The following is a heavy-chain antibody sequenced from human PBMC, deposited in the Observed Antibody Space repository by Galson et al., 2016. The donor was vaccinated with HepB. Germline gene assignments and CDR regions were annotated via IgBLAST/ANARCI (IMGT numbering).Heavy chain of an antibody. V-gene: IGHV3-13*04. J-gene: IGHJ4*02. CDR2: IGTLSDT. CDR1: GFIFSSND. D-gene: IGHD5-24*01. CDR3: VRGVGDGWRHYFEY. Sequence: SLRLSCATSGFIFSSNDMYWARQAAGRGLEWVSAIGTLSDTFYPDSVKGRFTISRDNGKNSLYLQLDSLSAGDTAVYFCVRGVGDGWRHYFEYWGQGTLVTVSS.